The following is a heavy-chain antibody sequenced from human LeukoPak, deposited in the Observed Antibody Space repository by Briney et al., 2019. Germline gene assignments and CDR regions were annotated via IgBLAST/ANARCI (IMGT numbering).Heavy chain of an antibody. D-gene: IGHD3-9*01. J-gene: IGHJ4*02. CDR2: IKSKTDGGTT. CDR3: TTPKGPHYDILTGYDY. V-gene: IGHV3-15*01. Sequence: GGSLRLSCAASGFTFSNAWMSWVRQAPGKGLEWVGRIKSKTDGGTTDYAAPVKGRFTISRDDSKNTLYLQMNSLKTEDTAVYYCTTPKGPHYDILTGYDYWGQGTLVTVSS. CDR1: GFTFSNAW.